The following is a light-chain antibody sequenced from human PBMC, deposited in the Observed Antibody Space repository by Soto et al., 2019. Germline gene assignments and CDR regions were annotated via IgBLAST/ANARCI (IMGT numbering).Light chain of an antibody. CDR1: QTLSPNY. CDR3: QQDGNLTIR. Sequence: VWTHSPSNLSFSSGERAPLPCRASQTLSPNYLAWCQQKPGHPPRLLIYGSSKRATGIPDRFSGSGSGTDFTLTIRRLEPEDFAVYYCQQDGNLTIRFGQGTRLEIK. J-gene: IGKJ5*01. CDR2: GSS. V-gene: IGKV3-20*01.